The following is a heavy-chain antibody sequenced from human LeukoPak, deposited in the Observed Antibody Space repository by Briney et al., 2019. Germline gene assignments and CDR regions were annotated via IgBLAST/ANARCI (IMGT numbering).Heavy chain of an antibody. D-gene: IGHD2-2*01. Sequence: GGSLRLSCAASGFTFSSYWMSWVRQAPGKGLEWVANIKQYGSEKYYVDSVKGRFTISRDNAKNSLYLQMNSLRAEDTAVYYCAREDIVVVPAAMVQSWFDPWGQGTLVTVSS. J-gene: IGHJ5*02. CDR2: IKQYGSEK. CDR1: GFTFSSYW. CDR3: AREDIVVVPAAMVQSWFDP. V-gene: IGHV3-7*01.